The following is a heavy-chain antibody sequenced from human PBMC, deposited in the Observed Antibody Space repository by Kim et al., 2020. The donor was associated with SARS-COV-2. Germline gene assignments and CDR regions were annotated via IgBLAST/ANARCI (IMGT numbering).Heavy chain of an antibody. CDR3: AKDNLRVCSYSHGMY. V-gene: IGHV3-30*18. CDR2: ISHDGSNT. D-gene: IGHD2-21*01. Sequence: IISHDGSNTNYADSVKGRFTISRDNSNNTLYLQMNSLRAEDTAVYYCAKDNLRVCSYSHGMY. J-gene: IGHJ6*01.